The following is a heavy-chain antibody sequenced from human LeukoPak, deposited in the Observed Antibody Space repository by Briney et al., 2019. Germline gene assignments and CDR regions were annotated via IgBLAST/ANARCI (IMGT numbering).Heavy chain of an antibody. J-gene: IGHJ4*02. D-gene: IGHD6-19*01. Sequence: PGGSLRLSCAASEFIFSDYAMGWVRQAPGKGLEWVSTIDKTTYPTFYADSVKGRFTISRDNSKNTLYLQMNSLRTEDTAVYFCAKSEGATIPGWFNDYWGQGILVTVSS. V-gene: IGHV3-23*05. CDR3: AKSEGATIPGWFNDY. CDR1: EFIFSDYA. CDR2: IDKTTYPT.